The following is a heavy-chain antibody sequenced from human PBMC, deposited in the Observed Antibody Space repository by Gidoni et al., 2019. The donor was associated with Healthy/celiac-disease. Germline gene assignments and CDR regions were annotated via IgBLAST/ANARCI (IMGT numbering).Heavy chain of an antibody. CDR1: GSTFPGYY. V-gene: IGHV1-2*02. CDR2: INANSGGT. D-gene: IGHD2-15*01. J-gene: IGHJ5*02. Sequence: QVQLVPSGAAVTKPGASVKLSCNASGSTFPGYYMHWVRQAPGQGLEWMGWINANSGGTNYAQKFQGRVTMTRDTSISTAYMELSRLRSDDTAVYYCARVGCSGGSCYNWFDPWGQGTLVTVSS. CDR3: ARVGCSGGSCYNWFDP.